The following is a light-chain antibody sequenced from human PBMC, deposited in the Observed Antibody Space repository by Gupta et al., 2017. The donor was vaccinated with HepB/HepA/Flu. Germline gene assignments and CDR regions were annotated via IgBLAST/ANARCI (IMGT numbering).Light chain of an antibody. CDR2: DVD. J-gene: IGLJ2*01. CDR1: SSDIGAYNS. Sequence: QSALTQPASVSGSPGQAINIACTGTSSDIGAYNSVSWFQQHPGQVPKLMIYDVDNRPSGVSNRFSGSKSGNTASLTISGLQTEDESDYYCSSYTTISTRIFGGGTRLTVL. CDR3: SSYTTISTRI. V-gene: IGLV2-14*03.